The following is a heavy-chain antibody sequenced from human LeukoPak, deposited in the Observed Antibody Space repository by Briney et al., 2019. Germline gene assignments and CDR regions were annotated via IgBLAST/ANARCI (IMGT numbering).Heavy chain of an antibody. V-gene: IGHV1-2*02. D-gene: IGHD3-22*01. CDR3: ARGPVGYYYDSSGYYGNDY. CDR1: GYTFTSYG. Sequence: ASVKVSCKASGYTFTSYGISWVRQAPGQGLEWMGWINPNSGGTNYAQKFQGKVTMTRDTSISTAYMELSRLRSDDTAVYYCARGPVGYYYDSSGYYGNDYWGQGTLVTVSS. CDR2: INPNSGGT. J-gene: IGHJ4*02.